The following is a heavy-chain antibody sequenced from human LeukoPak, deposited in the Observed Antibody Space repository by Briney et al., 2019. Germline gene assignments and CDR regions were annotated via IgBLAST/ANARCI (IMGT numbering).Heavy chain of an antibody. J-gene: IGHJ3*02. D-gene: IGHD5-24*01. CDR1: GGTFSSYA. V-gene: IGHV1-69*04. CDR3: AIDIPPGGWLQLLAAFDI. CDR2: IIPILGIA. Sequence: SVKVSCKASGGTFSSYAISWVRQAPGQGLEWMGRIIPILGIANYAQKFQGRVTITADKSTSTAYMELSSLRSEDTAVYYCAIDIPPGGWLQLLAAFDIWGQGTMVTVSS.